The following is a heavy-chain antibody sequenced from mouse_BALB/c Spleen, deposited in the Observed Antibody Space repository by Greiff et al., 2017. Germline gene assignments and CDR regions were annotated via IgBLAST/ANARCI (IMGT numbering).Heavy chain of an antibody. CDR2: IDPYNGGT. CDR1: GYSFTDYN. V-gene: IGHV1S135*01. J-gene: IGHJ4*01. CDR3: AMGQYGNYLYYYAMDY. Sequence: VQLKESGPELVKPGASVKVSCKASGYSFTDYNMYWVKQSHGKSLEWIGYIDPYNGGTSYNQKFKGKATLTVDKSSSTAFMQLNSLTSEDSAVYYCAMGQYGNYLYYYAMDYWGQGTSVTVSS. D-gene: IGHD2-10*02.